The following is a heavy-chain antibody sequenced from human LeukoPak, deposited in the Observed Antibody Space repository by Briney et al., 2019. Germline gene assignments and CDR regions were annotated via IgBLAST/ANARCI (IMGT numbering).Heavy chain of an antibody. D-gene: IGHD3-16*01. CDR3: TRDGGDSSNSAFDI. Sequence: RGSLRLSCAASGFTFSDYILDWVRQAPGKGLEWVGRIRRGTNSYTTEYAASVKGRFIISRDDSKNSLYLHMNSLKTEDTAVYHCTRDGGDSSNSAFDIWGQGTVVTVSS. J-gene: IGHJ3*02. CDR2: IRRGTNSYTT. CDR1: GFTFSDYI. V-gene: IGHV3-72*01.